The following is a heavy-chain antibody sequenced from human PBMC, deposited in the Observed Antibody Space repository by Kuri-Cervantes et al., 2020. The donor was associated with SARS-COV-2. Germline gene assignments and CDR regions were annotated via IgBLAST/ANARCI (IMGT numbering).Heavy chain of an antibody. CDR3: ARLIGDGYPRYSFDH. CDR2: ISSWSTYI. CDR1: GGSISSSS. D-gene: IGHD5-24*01. Sequence: ETLSLTCTVSGGSISSSSYYWGWIRQPPGKGLEWVSSISSWSTYIFYADSVKGRFTLSRDNARNSLYLQMNSLRAEDTAVYYCARLIGDGYPRYSFDHWGQGTLVTVSS. V-gene: IGHV3-21*01. J-gene: IGHJ4*02.